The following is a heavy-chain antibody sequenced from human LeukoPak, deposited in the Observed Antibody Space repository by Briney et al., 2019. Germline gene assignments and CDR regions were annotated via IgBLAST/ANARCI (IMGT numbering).Heavy chain of an antibody. Sequence: GGSLRLSCAASGFTFSSYSMNWVRQAPGRGLEWVSSISSSSSYIYYADSVKGRFTISRDNAKNSLYLQMNSLRAEDTAVYYCARDASYWNHPFDYWGQGTLVTVSS. J-gene: IGHJ4*02. V-gene: IGHV3-21*01. CDR2: ISSSSSYI. D-gene: IGHD1-1*01. CDR3: ARDASYWNHPFDY. CDR1: GFTFSSYS.